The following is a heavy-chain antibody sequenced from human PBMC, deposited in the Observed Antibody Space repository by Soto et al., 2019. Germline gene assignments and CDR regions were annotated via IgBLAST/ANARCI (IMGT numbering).Heavy chain of an antibody. D-gene: IGHD4-17*01. CDR3: ARDVDGDYLDY. CDR1: GFTFSSYA. J-gene: IGHJ4*02. CDR2: VSFDGSNK. V-gene: IGHV3-30-3*01. Sequence: QVQLVESGGGVVQPGRSLRLSCAASGFTFSSYAMHWVRQAPGKGLEWVAVVSFDGSNKDYADSVKGRFTISRDNSKNTLYLQMNSLRAEDTAVYYCARDVDGDYLDYWGQGTLVTVSS.